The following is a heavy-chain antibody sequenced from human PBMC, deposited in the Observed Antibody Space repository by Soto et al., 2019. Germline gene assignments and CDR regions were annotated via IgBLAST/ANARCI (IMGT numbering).Heavy chain of an antibody. CDR1: GFTFSSYG. Sequence: GGSLRLSCAASGFTFSSYGMHWVRQAPGKGLEWVAVIWYDGSNKYYADSVKGRFTISRDNSKNTLYLQMNSLRAEDRAVYYCARGRSGYYPPFDYWGQGTLVTVSS. D-gene: IGHD3-3*01. V-gene: IGHV3-33*01. CDR3: ARGRSGYYPPFDY. J-gene: IGHJ4*02. CDR2: IWYDGSNK.